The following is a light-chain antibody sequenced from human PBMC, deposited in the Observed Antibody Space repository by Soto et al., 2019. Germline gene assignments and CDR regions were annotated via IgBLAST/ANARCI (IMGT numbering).Light chain of an antibody. Sequence: VLTQSPGTLSLSPGERATLSCRASRSVSSNYLAWYQQKPGQAPRLLIYGASTRATGIPDRFSGSGSGTDFTLTISRLEPEDSAVYYCQQYGSSPTWTFGQGTKVDIK. J-gene: IGKJ1*01. V-gene: IGKV3-20*01. CDR3: QQYGSSPTWT. CDR1: RSVSSNY. CDR2: GAS.